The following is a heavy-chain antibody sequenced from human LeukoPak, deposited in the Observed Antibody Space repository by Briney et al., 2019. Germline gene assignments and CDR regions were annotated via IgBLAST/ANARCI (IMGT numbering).Heavy chain of an antibody. D-gene: IGHD5-18*01. CDR3: ARQRRQLDY. V-gene: IGHV4-61*01. J-gene: IGHJ4*02. CDR2: IYYSGST. CDR1: GGSVSSGSYY. Sequence: SETLSLTCTVSGGSVSSGSYYWSWIRQPPGKGLEWIGYIYYSGSTNYNPSLKSRVTISVDTSKNQFSLKLSSVTAADTAVYYCARQRRQLDYWGQGTLVTVSS.